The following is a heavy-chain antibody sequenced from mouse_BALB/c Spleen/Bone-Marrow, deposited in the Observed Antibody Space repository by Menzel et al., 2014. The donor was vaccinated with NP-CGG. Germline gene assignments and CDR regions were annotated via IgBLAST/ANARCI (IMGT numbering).Heavy chain of an antibody. CDR3: ARGDYRYDETMDY. CDR1: GYTFTDYA. J-gene: IGHJ4*01. Sequence: VQLQQSGPELARPGVSVKISCKGSGYTFTDYAMHWVKRSHAKSLEWIGLISTFSGNTNYNQKFKGKATMTVDKSPSTAYMELARLTSEDSAIYYCARGDYRYDETMDYWGQGTSVTVSS. V-gene: IGHV1S137*01. D-gene: IGHD2-14*01. CDR2: ISTFSGNT.